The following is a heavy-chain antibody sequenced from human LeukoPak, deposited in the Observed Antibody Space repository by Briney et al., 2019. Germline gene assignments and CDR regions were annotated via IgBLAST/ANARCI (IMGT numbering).Heavy chain of an antibody. CDR2: IRYDGSNK. J-gene: IGHJ6*03. Sequence: GGSLRLSCAASGYTFSSYGMHWVRQAPAKGLEWVAFIRYDGSNKYYADSVKGRFTISRDNSKNTLYLQMNSLRAEDTAVYYYAKDAAARRSAYMDVWGKGTTVTVSS. D-gene: IGHD6-13*01. CDR3: AKDAAARRSAYMDV. V-gene: IGHV3-30*02. CDR1: GYTFSSYG.